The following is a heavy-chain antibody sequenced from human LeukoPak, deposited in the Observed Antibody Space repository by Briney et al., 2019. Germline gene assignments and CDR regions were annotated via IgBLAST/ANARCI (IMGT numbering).Heavy chain of an antibody. CDR3: ARDAYGAVPDY. D-gene: IGHD4-17*01. CDR2: IYSGGST. J-gene: IGHJ4*02. Sequence: GGSLRLSCAASGFTVSSNYMSWVRQAPGKGLKWVSVIYSGGSTYYADSVKGRFTISRDNSKNTLYLQMNSLRAEDTAVYYCARDAYGAVPDYWGQGTLVTVSS. V-gene: IGHV3-66*01. CDR1: GFTVSSNY.